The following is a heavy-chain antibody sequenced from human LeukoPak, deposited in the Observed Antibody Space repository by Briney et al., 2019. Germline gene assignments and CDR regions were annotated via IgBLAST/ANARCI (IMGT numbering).Heavy chain of an antibody. CDR2: MNPNSGNT. D-gene: IGHD6-19*01. Sequence: GASVKVSCKASGYTFTSYDINWVRQATGQGLEWMGWMNPNSGNTGYAQKFQGRVTMTRNTSISTAYMELSSLRSEDTAVYYCARTRSGWYRDLDDFDYWGQGTLVTVST. CDR3: ARTRSGWYRDLDDFDY. CDR1: GYTFTSYD. J-gene: IGHJ4*02. V-gene: IGHV1-8*01.